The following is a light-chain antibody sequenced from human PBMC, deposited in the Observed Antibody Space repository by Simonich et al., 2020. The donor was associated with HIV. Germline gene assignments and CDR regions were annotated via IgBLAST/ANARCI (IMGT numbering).Light chain of an antibody. CDR2: DVS. CDR1: SSDVGGFNY. Sequence: QSALTQPASVSGSPGQSITISCTGTSSDVGGFNYVSWYQHHPGKAPKLMIYDVSKRPSGVSNRFSGSKSGNTASLTISGLQTEDEADYYCSSFTGTLTFGVFGGGTKLTVL. J-gene: IGLJ3*02. CDR3: SSFTGTLTFGV. V-gene: IGLV2-14*03.